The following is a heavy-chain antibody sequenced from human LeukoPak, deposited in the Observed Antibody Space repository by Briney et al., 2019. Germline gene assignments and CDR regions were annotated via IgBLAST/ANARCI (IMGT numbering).Heavy chain of an antibody. J-gene: IGHJ4*02. CDR3: ARPYYDSSGYYPPGY. CDR2: IYSGGST. D-gene: IGHD3-22*01. V-gene: IGHV3-66*01. CDR1: GFTVSSNY. Sequence: GGSLRLSCAASGFTVSSNYMSWVRQAPGKGLEWVSVIYSGGSTYYADSVKGRFTISRDNSKNTLYLQMSSLRAEDTAVYYCARPYYDSSGYYPPGYWGQGTLVTVSS.